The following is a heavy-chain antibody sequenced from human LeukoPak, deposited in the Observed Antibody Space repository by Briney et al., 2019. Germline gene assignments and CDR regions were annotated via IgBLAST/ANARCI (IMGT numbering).Heavy chain of an antibody. J-gene: IGHJ4*02. CDR1: GYTFTSYD. Sequence: ASVKVSCKASGYTFTSYDINWVRQATGQGLEWMGWMNPNSGNTGYAQKFQGRVTMTEDTPTDTAYMELSSLISGDTAVYFCAAGSVMDADYLDYWGQGTLVTVSS. CDR3: AAGSVMDADYLDY. D-gene: IGHD3-16*01. V-gene: IGHV1-8*01. CDR2: MNPNSGNT.